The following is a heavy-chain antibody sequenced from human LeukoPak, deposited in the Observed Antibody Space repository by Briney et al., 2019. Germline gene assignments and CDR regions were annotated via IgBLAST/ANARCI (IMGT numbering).Heavy chain of an antibody. J-gene: IGHJ4*02. CDR1: GGSFSGYY. Sequence: SDTLSLTCAVYGGSFSGYYWSWIRQPPGRGREWIGEINHSGSTNYNPPLKRRVAISLDTSKNHFALTLNSLTAADTAIYYCARVLSDPPGYKFEYWGQGTLGTVSS. D-gene: IGHD5-18*01. CDR2: INHSGST. V-gene: IGHV4-34*01. CDR3: ARVLSDPPGYKFEY.